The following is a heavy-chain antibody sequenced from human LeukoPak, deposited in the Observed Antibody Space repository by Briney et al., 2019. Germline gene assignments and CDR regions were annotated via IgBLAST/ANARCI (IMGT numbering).Heavy chain of an antibody. CDR2: IYYTGST. D-gene: IGHD6-19*01. CDR3: AGAVAGRRFDL. V-gene: IGHV4-61*08. CDR1: RGSLSSGGSY. Sequence: PSETLSLTCTVSRGSLSSGGSYWRWSREPPGKGLEWIGYIYYTGSTNYNPSLKSRVTIFVDTSKNQFSLKLYSVTAADTAVYYCAGAVAGRRFDLWGQGTLVTVSS. J-gene: IGHJ5*02.